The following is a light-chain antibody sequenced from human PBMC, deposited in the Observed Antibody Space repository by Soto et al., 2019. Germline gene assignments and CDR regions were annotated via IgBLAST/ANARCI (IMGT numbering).Light chain of an antibody. Sequence: TQFTGILSASPGEGVTLSCRAAQDVTTNFAWYQHRRLQAPIPPSYGASSRAPGLPDWCSGSGSGTDFPLTISRQAPEDLAVYYCQQSGISGTFGQGSMVDVK. V-gene: IGKV3-20*01. CDR2: GAS. CDR3: QQSGISGT. CDR1: QDVTTN. J-gene: IGKJ1*01.